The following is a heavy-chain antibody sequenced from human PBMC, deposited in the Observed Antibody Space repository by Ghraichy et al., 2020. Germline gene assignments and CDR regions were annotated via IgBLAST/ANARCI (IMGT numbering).Heavy chain of an antibody. Sequence: LSLTCEASGFTFSNFAMAWVRQAPGKEPEWVSAMTATSGSTYYIDSVKGRFAISRDNSRNSLYLQMNSLRAEDTAVYYCVKTKSRMFLYYFDLWGQGTVVSVSS. CDR3: VKTKSRMFLYYFDL. V-gene: IGHV3-23*01. D-gene: IGHD3-16*01. CDR2: MTATSGST. CDR1: GFTFSNFA. J-gene: IGHJ4*02.